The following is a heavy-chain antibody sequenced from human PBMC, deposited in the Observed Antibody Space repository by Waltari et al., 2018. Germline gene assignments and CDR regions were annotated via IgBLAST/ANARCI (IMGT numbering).Heavy chain of an antibody. CDR2: IIPILGIA. J-gene: IGHJ3*02. CDR1: GGTFSSST. Sequence: QVQLVQSGAEVKKPGSSVKVSCKASGGTFSSSTISWVRQAPGQGLEWMGRIIPILGIANYAQKFQGRVTITADKSTSTAYMELSSLRSEDTAVYYCARAYQGLVAFDIWGQGTMVTVSS. V-gene: IGHV1-69*02. CDR3: ARAYQGLVAFDI. D-gene: IGHD2-2*01.